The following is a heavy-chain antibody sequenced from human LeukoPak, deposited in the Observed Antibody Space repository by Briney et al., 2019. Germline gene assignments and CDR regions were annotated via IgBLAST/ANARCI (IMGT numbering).Heavy chain of an antibody. V-gene: IGHV3-30*02. D-gene: IGHD3-10*01. CDR3: AKDHYTMVRGVPPPGFDY. CDR2: IRYDGSNK. J-gene: IGHJ4*02. Sequence: GGSLRLSCAASGFTFSSYEMNWVRQAPGKGLEWVAFIRYDGSNKYYADSVKGRFTISRDSSKNTLYLQMNSLRAEDTAVYYCAKDHYTMVRGVPPPGFDYWGQGTLVTVSS. CDR1: GFTFSSYE.